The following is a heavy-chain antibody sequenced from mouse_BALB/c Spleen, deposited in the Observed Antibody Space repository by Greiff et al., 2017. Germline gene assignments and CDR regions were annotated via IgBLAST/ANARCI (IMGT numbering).Heavy chain of an antibody. Sequence: VQLQQSGAELVRPGTSVKVSCKASGYAFTNYLIEWVKQRPGQGLEWIGVINPGSGGTNYNEKFKGKATLTADKSSSTAYMQLSSLTSDDSAVYFCARNGYDYDGMDYWGQGTSVTVSS. CDR1: GYAFTNYL. J-gene: IGHJ4*01. V-gene: IGHV1-54*01. CDR2: INPGSGGT. CDR3: ARNGYDYDGMDY.